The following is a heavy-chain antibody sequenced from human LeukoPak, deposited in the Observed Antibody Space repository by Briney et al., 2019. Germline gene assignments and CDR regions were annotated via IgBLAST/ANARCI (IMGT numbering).Heavy chain of an antibody. CDR1: GGSFSGYY. V-gene: IGHV4-34*01. J-gene: IGHJ4*02. Sequence: SETLSLTCAVYGGSFSGYYWSWIRQPPGKGLEWIGEINHSGSTNYNPSLKSRVTISVDTSKNQFSLKLSSVTAADTAVYYCARGRFTYYDYVWGSYSINYFDYWGQGTLVTVSS. CDR2: INHSGST. D-gene: IGHD3-16*01. CDR3: ARGRFTYYDYVWGSYSINYFDY.